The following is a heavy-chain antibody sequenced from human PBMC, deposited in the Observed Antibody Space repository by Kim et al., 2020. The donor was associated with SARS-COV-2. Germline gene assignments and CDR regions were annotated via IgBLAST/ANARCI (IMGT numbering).Heavy chain of an antibody. J-gene: IGHJ3*02. CDR1: GGSISSGSYY. CDR2: IYYSEST. Sequence: SETLSLTCTVSGGSISSGSYYWGWIRQPPGKGLEWIGSIYYSESTYHNPSLKSRVTISVDTSKNQFSLRLSSVTAADTAVYYCARGIRGSGWYPNDAFDIWGQGTMVTVSS. D-gene: IGHD6-19*01. V-gene: IGHV4-39*07. CDR3: ARGIRGSGWYPNDAFDI.